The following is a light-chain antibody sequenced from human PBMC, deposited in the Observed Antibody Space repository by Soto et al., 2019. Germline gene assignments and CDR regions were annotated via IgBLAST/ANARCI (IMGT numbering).Light chain of an antibody. Sequence: QSVLTQPPSVSGAPGQRVTISCTGSSSNIGAGYDVHWYQQLPGTAPKLLIYGNSNRPSGVPDRFSGSKSGTSASLAITGLQAEDEADYYCQSYDSSLVXVXXTXTKLXVL. V-gene: IGLV1-40*01. CDR1: SSNIGAGYD. CDR3: QSYDSSLVXV. J-gene: IGLJ1*01. CDR2: GNS.